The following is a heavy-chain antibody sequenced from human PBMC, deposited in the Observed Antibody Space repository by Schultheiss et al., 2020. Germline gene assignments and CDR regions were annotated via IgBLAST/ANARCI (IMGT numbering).Heavy chain of an antibody. CDR1: GYTFTGYY. D-gene: IGHD3-10*01. CDR3: ARESEVRGYYYYYGMDV. J-gene: IGHJ6*02. V-gene: IGHV1-2*02. CDR2: INPNSGGT. Sequence: ASVKVSCKASGYTFTGYYMHWVRQAPGQGLEWMGWINPNSGGTNYAQKFQGRVTMTRDTSISTAYMELSRLRSDDTAVYYCARESEVRGYYYYYGMDVWGQGTTVTVS.